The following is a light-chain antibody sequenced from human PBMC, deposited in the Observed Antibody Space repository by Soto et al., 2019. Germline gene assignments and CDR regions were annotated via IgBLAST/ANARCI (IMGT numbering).Light chain of an antibody. CDR3: QQTLSVPRT. V-gene: IGKV1-12*01. CDR1: QSISTW. J-gene: IGKJ1*01. CDR2: AAS. Sequence: DLHMTQSPSTLSASWVDRVAITWRASQSISTWLAWHQQKPGKAPKLLIYAASSLQSGVPSRFSGSGSGTDFTLTITGLQPEDSATYYCQQTLSVPRTFGLGTKVDIK.